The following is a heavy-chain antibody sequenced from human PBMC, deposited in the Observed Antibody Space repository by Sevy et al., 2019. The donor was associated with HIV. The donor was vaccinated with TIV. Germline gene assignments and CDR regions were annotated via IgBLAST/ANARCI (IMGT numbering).Heavy chain of an antibody. CDR1: GGSISSYY. D-gene: IGHD2-2*01. V-gene: IGHV4-59*01. CDR3: ARGYRASYYFDY. J-gene: IGHJ4*02. Sequence: SETLSLTCTVSGGSISSYYWSWIRQPPGKGLEWIGYIYYSGSTNYNPSLKSRVTISVDTSKNQFSLKLSSVTAADTDVYYCARGYRASYYFDYWGQGTLVTVSS. CDR2: IYYSGST.